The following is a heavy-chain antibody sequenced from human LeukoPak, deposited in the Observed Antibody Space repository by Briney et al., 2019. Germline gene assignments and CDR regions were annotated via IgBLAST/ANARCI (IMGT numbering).Heavy chain of an antibody. CDR3: AGRGVIISGAWDWFDP. CDR1: GASISSGSYY. CDR2: IYTSGST. V-gene: IGHV4-61*02. J-gene: IGHJ5*02. D-gene: IGHD3-10*01. Sequence: SETLSLTCTVSGASISSGSYYWSWIRQPAGKGLEWIGRIYTSGSTNYNPSLKSRVTISVDTSKNQFSLKLSSVTAADTAVYYCAGRGVIISGAWDWFDPWGQGTLVTVSS.